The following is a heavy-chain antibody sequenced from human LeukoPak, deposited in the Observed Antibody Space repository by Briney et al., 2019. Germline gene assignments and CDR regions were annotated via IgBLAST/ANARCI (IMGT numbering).Heavy chain of an antibody. CDR3: ARVSGRLGGPFDI. V-gene: IGHV1-46*01. Sequence: APVKVSCKASGYTFTNFYVHWVRQAPGQGLEWMGIINPSGGYTSYAQNFQGRVTMTRDTSTSTVYMDLSSLRSDDTAVYYCARVSGRLGGPFDIWGQGTMVTVSS. CDR2: INPSGGYT. CDR1: GYTFTNFY. D-gene: IGHD3-16*01. J-gene: IGHJ3*02.